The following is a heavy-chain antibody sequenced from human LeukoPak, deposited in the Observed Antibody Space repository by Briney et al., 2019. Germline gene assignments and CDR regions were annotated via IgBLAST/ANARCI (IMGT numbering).Heavy chain of an antibody. CDR2: IDVGIVDT. V-gene: IGHV1-3*01. CDR3: ARDDCGDTCYPGGY. D-gene: IGHD2-21*01. CDR1: GYTLTNYV. J-gene: IGHJ4*02. Sequence: VASVKVSCKASGYTLTNYVIHWVGQAPGPRPEWMGWIDVGIVDTKPSQPFQSRVTITRDTSASTAYMEMSSLTSEDTALYYCARDDCGDTCYPGGYWGEGALVTVSS.